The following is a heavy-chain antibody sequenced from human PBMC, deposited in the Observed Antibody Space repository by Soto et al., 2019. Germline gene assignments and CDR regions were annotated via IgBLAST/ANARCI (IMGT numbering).Heavy chain of an antibody. CDR2: INHSGST. D-gene: IGHD6-13*01. J-gene: IGHJ6*02. CDR1: GRNFSAYY. Sequence: PSDALSQTYNLFGRNFSAYYWRMIRQPPGKGLEWIGEINHSGSTNYNPSLKSRVTISVDTSKNQSSLKLSSVTAADTAVYYCARGHSSSWYSPDYYYYGMDVWGQGTTVT. CDR3: ARGHSSSWYSPDYYYYGMDV. V-gene: IGHV4-34*01.